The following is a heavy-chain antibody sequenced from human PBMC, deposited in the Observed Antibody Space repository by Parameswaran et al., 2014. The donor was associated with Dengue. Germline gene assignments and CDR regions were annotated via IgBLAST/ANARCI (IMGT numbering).Heavy chain of an antibody. J-gene: IGHJ3*02. CDR2: TYYRSKWYN. Sequence: ISVARWIRQSPSRGLEWLGRTYYRSKWYNDYAVSVKSRITINPDTSKNQFSLQLNSVTPEDTAVYYCARGNHCSSTSHLPFDIWGQGTMVTVSS. V-gene: IGHV6-1*01. D-gene: IGHD2-2*01. CDR1: ISVA. CDR3: ARGNHCSSTSHLPFDI.